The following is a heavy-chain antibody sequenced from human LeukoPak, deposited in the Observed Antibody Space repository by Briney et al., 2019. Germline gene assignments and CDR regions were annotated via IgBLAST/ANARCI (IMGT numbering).Heavy chain of an antibody. J-gene: IGHJ3*02. CDR2: INSDGSST. CDR1: GFTFSSYW. D-gene: IGHD3-9*01. V-gene: IGHV3-74*01. Sequence: GGSLRLSCAASGFTFSSYWMHRVRHAPGKGLVWVSRINSDGSSTSYADSVKGRFTISRDNSKNTLFLQMNTLRSEDTAVYYCAKMSRYFGPIEDAFDIWGQGTLVTVSS. CDR3: AKMSRYFGPIEDAFDI.